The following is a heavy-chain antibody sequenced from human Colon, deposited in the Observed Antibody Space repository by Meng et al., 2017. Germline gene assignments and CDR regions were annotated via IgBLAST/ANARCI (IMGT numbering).Heavy chain of an antibody. CDR2: ITHSGST. J-gene: IGHJ4*02. D-gene: IGHD3-3*01. CDR1: GGSFNGYY. CDR3: ARVRITIFGVVSTFDY. Sequence: QVLFQQWGAGLLKPSETLSLTCAVYGGSFNGYYWTWIRQPPGKGLEWIGEITHSGSTNYNPSLKSRVTMSVDTSKNQFSLKLSSVTAADTAVYYCARVRITIFGVVSTFDYWGQGTLVTVSS. V-gene: IGHV4-34*01.